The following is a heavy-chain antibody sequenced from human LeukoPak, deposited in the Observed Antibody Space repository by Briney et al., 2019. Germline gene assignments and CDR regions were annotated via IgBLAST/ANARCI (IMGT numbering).Heavy chain of an antibody. Sequence: SETLSLTCTVSGGSISSSSYYWGWIRQPPGKGLEWIGSIYYSGSTYYNPSLKSRVTISIDTSKNQFSLKLSSVTAADTAVYYCASSHMLQYCSRSTCGRDFDYWGQGTLVTVSS. CDR3: ASSHMLQYCSRSTCGRDFDY. CDR1: GGSISSSSYY. J-gene: IGHJ4*02. V-gene: IGHV4-39*07. D-gene: IGHD2-2*01. CDR2: IYYSGST.